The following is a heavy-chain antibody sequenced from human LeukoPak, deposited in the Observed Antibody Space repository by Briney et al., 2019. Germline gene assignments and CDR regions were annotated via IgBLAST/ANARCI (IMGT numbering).Heavy chain of an antibody. CDR3: TRVGYIDEGIDY. J-gene: IGHJ4*02. D-gene: IGHD5-24*01. Sequence: GGSLRLSCAASGFTFSNYWMHWVRQVPGKGLVWVSRIKSDGSITSYADSAKGRFTISRDNAKNTLYLQMNSLRAEDTAIYYCTRVGYIDEGIDYWGQGTLVTVSS. CDR1: GFTFSNYW. V-gene: IGHV3-74*01. CDR2: IKSDGSIT.